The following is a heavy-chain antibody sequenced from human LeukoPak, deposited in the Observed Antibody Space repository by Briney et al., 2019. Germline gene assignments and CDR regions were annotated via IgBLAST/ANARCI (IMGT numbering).Heavy chain of an antibody. CDR3: ARGGDIPAYYYGMDV. J-gene: IGHJ6*02. V-gene: IGHV1-69*04. CDR2: IIPILGIA. D-gene: IGHD2-15*01. CDR1: GGTFSSYA. Sequence: ASVKVSCKASGGTFSSYAISWVRQAPGQGLEWMGRIIPILGIANYAQKFQGRVTITADKSTSTAYMELSSLSCEFTAVPYCARGGDIPAYYYGMDVWGQGTTVTVSS.